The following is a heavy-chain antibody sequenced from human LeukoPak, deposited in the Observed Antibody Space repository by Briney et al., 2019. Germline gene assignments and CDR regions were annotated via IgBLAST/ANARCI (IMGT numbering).Heavy chain of an antibody. D-gene: IGHD2-2*01. CDR1: CYTFTSYG. J-gene: IGHJ6*02. CDR2: ISAYNGNT. CDR3: ARGGYCSSTSCYALDYYYYYGMDV. V-gene: IGHV1-18*01. Sequence: GALLKVSCKSSCYTFTSYGISWVRQAPGRGLEWMGWISAYNGNTNYAQKLQGRVTMTTDTSTSTAYMELRSLRSDDTAVYYCARGGYCSSTSCYALDYYYYYGMDVWGQGTTVTVSS.